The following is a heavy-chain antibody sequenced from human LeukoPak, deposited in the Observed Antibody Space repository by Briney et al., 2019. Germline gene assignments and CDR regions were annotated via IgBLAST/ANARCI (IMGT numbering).Heavy chain of an antibody. V-gene: IGHV3-23*01. CDR2: ISGSGGST. Sequence: GGSLRLSCAASGFTFSSYAMSWVRQAPGKGLEWVSTISGSGGSTKYADSVKGRLTISRDNSKNTVYLDMNSLRAEDTAIYYCAKESPGFELWAQGTLVTVSS. J-gene: IGHJ1*01. D-gene: IGHD1-7*01. CDR1: GFTFSSYA. CDR3: AKESPGFEL.